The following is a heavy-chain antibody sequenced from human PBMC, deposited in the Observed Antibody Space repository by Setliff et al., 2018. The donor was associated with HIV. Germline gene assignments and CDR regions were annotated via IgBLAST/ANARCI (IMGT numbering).Heavy chain of an antibody. CDR1: GGSISSYF. V-gene: IGHV4-4*08. Sequence: SETLSLTCTVSGGSISSYFWSWIRQPPGKGLEWIGYIYTNGSTNYNPSLKSRVTISVDTSKNQFSLKLSSVTAADTAVYYCARCYYNFWSGYPLDYMDVWGKGTTVTVSS. CDR3: ARCYYNFWSGYPLDYMDV. CDR2: IYTNGST. J-gene: IGHJ6*03. D-gene: IGHD3-3*01.